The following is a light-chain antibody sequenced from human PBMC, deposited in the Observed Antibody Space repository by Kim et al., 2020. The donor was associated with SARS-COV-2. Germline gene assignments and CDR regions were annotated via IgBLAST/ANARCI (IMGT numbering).Light chain of an antibody. CDR3: QQYNTYST. CDR1: QSISSW. Sequence: DIRMTQSPSTLSASVGDKITITCRASQSISSWLAWYQQKPGEAPKHLIYKASTLESGVPSRFSGSGSGTEFTLTISCLQADDFATYYCQQYNTYSTFGQGTKLEI. CDR2: KAS. V-gene: IGKV1-5*03. J-gene: IGKJ2*01.